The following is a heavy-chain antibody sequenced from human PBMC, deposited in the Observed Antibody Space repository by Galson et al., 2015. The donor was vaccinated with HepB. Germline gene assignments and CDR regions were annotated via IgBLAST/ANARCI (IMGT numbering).Heavy chain of an antibody. V-gene: IGHV3-9*01. J-gene: IGHJ3*02. CDR1: GFTFDDYA. CDR3: AKEAGGKYCSGGSCSPNDAFDI. Sequence: SLRLSCAASGFTFDDYAMHWVRQAPGKGLEWVSGISWNSGSIGYADSVKGRFTISRDNAKSSLYLQMNSLRAEDTALYYCAKEAGGKYCSGGSCSPNDAFDIWGQGTMVTVSS. CDR2: ISWNSGSI. D-gene: IGHD2-15*01.